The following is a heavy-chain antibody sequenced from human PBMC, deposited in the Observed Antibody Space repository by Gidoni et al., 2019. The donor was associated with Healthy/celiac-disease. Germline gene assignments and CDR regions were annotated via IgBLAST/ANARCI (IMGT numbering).Heavy chain of an antibody. CDR1: GCTFSSYA. CDR3: AKEGGGATTFDY. D-gene: IGHD5-12*01. V-gene: IGHV3-23*01. CDR2: IIGSVVST. J-gene: IGHJ4*02. Sequence: EVQLLESGGGLVQPGGYLRRSCAAAGCTFSSYAMSWVRQAPGKGLGWFSSIIGSVVSTYYAYSVKGRFTISRDNSTNPLFLQMNRLRAEAPALYSCAKEGGGATTFDYWGQGTLVTVSS.